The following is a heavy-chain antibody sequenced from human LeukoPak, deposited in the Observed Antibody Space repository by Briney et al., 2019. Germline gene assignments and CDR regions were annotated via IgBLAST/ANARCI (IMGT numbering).Heavy chain of an antibody. Sequence: GASVKVSCKASRYTFTRYYMHWVRQAPAQGLEWMGRIIPILGIANYAQKFQGRVTITADKSTSTAYMELSSLRSEDTAVYYCACGYDYNAFDIWGQGTMVTVSS. D-gene: IGHD5-12*01. J-gene: IGHJ3*02. CDR2: IIPILGIA. CDR1: RYTFTRYY. V-gene: IGHV1-69*02. CDR3: ACGYDYNAFDI.